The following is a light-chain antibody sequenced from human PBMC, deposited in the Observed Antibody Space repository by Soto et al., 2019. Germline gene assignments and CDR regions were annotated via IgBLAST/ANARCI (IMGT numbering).Light chain of an antibody. CDR1: SSDVADYKY. J-gene: IGLJ1*01. V-gene: IGLV2-14*01. CDR2: EVT. CDR3: SSYTPNNTLG. Sequence: QSALTQPASVSGSPGQSITISCTGTSSDVADYKYVSWYQQHPGKAPKALIAEVTKRPSGVSDRFSGSKSGNTASLTISGLQAEDEADYYCSSYTPNNTLGLGTGTKLTVL.